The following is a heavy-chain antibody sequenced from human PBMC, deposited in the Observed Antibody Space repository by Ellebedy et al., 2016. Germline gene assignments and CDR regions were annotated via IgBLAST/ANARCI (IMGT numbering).Heavy chain of an antibody. J-gene: IGHJ4*02. CDR1: GFTFSSYA. CDR2: ISGSGGNT. V-gene: IGHV3-23*01. D-gene: IGHD4-11*01. CDR3: AKGTSNIKGYLDY. Sequence: GESLKISXAASGFTFSSYAMRWVRQAPGKGLEWVSGISGSGGNTNYADSVKGRFTISRDNSKNTLYLQMNSLRAEDTAVYYCAKGTSNIKGYLDYWGQGTLVTVSS.